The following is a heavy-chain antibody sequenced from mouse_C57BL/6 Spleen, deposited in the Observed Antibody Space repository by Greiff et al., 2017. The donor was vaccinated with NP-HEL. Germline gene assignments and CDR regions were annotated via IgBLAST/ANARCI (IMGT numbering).Heavy chain of an antibody. CDR2: IYPGDGDT. CDR1: GYAFSSYW. Sequence: QVQLQQSGAELVKPGASVKISCKASGYAFSSYWMNWVKQRPGKGLEWIGQIYPGDGDTNYNGKFKGKATLTADKSSSTAYMQLSSLTSEDSAVYFWARITTVVASYWYFDVWGTGTTVTVSS. V-gene: IGHV1-80*01. J-gene: IGHJ1*03. CDR3: ARITTVVASYWYFDV. D-gene: IGHD1-1*01.